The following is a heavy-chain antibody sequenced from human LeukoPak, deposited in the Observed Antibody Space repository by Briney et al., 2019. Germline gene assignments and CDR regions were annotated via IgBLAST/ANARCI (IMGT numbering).Heavy chain of an antibody. J-gene: IGHJ4*02. CDR3: AEYSSSTTFDY. D-gene: IGHD6-6*01. CDR2: IYTSGST. V-gene: IGHV4-61*02. CDR1: GGSISSGSYY. Sequence: SETLSLTCTVSGGSISSGSYYWSWIRQPAGKGLEWIGRIYTSGSTNYNPSLKSRVTISVDTSKNQFSLKLSSVTAADTAVYYCAEYSSSTTFDYWGQGTLVTVSS.